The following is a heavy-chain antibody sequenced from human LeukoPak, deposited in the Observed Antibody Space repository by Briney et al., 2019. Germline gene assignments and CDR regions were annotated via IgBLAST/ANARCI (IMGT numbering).Heavy chain of an antibody. CDR1: GGSISSGSYS. J-gene: IGHJ6*02. CDR3: ARGGGAPYYGMDV. D-gene: IGHD3-16*01. Sequence: TSQTLSLTCAVSGGSISSGSYSCSWIRQPPGKGLEWIGYIYHSGSTYYNPSLKSRVTISVDRSKNQFSLNLSSVTAADTAVYYCARGGGAPYYGMDVWGRGTTVTVSS. V-gene: IGHV4-30-2*01. CDR2: IYHSGST.